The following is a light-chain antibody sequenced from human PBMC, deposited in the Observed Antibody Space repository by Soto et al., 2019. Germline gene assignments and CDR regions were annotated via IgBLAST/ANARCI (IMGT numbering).Light chain of an antibody. V-gene: IGKV1-5*01. CDR3: QQHNHYSPT. CDR2: NAS. CDR1: QSISTY. J-gene: IGKJ1*01. Sequence: DIEMTQSPSTLSASLGDRVTISCRASQSISTYLAWYQQEPGKAPRLLIHNASRLQSGVPSRFSGSGSGTEFTLTISSLQPEDFAVYDCQQHNHYSPTFGQGTRVEIK.